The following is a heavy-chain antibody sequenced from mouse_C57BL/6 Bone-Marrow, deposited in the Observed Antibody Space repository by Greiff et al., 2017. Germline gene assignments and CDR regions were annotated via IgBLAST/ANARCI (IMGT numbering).Heavy chain of an antibody. CDR1: GYTFTDYY. CDR3: ARRDYDGSSSFAY. J-gene: IGHJ3*01. V-gene: IGHV1-19*01. D-gene: IGHD1-1*01. Sequence: EVKLVESGPVLVKPGASVKMSCKASGYTFTDYYMNWVKQSHGKSLEWIGVINPYNGGTSYNQKFKGKATLTVDKSSSTAYMELNSLTSEDSAVXYCARRDYDGSSSFAYWGQGTLVTVSA. CDR2: INPYNGGT.